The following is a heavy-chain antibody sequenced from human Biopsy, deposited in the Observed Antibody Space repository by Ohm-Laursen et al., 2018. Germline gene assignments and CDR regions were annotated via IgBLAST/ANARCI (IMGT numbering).Heavy chain of an antibody. D-gene: IGHD6-19*01. Sequence: SETLSLTCTVSRGSISSYYWSWIRQPPGKGLEWIGYMSNSGSTNYNPSLKTRVTISLDTPKNHFSLKLTSVTAADTAVYYCARESVLAGDLDSWGQGTLVTVSS. V-gene: IGHV4-59*01. J-gene: IGHJ4*02. CDR3: ARESVLAGDLDS. CDR2: MSNSGST. CDR1: RGSISSYY.